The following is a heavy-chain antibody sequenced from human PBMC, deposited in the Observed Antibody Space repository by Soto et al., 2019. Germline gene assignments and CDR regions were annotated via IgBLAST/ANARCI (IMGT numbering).Heavy chain of an antibody. D-gene: IGHD6-13*01. CDR3: ARLVASSSYKGDY. J-gene: IGHJ4*02. V-gene: IGHV4-34*01. Sequence: QVQLQQWGAGLLKPSETLSLTCAVYGGSFSGYYWSWIRQPPGKGLEWIGEINHSGSTNYNPSLKSRVTISVDTSKSQFSLKVSYVTAADTAVYFCARLVASSSYKGDYWRQGNLVTVSS. CDR2: INHSGST. CDR1: GGSFSGYY.